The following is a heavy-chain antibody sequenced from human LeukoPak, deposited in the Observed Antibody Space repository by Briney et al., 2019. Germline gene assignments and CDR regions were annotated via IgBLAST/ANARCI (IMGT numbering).Heavy chain of an antibody. CDR3: ARGLYYYDSSGYYHNWFDP. D-gene: IGHD3-22*01. Sequence: GASVKVSCKASGGTFSSYATSWVRQAPGQGLEWMGGIIPIFGTANYAQKFQGRVTITADESTSTAYMELSSLRSEDTAVYYCARGLYYYDSSGYYHNWFDPWGQGTLVTVSS. J-gene: IGHJ5*02. CDR2: IIPIFGTA. CDR1: GGTFSSYA. V-gene: IGHV1-69*13.